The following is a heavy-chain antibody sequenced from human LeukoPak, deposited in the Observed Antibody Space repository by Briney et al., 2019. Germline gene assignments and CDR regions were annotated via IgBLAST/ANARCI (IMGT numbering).Heavy chain of an antibody. D-gene: IGHD3-10*01. CDR2: ISSSSTYI. Sequence: PGGSLRLSCAASGFTFSSYSMNWVRQAPGKGLEWVSFISSSSTYIYYADSVKGRFTISRDNAKNSLYLQMNNLRAEDTAVYYCARGGELLRPADYWGQGTLVTVSS. J-gene: IGHJ4*02. V-gene: IGHV3-21*06. CDR3: ARGGELLRPADY. CDR1: GFTFSSYS.